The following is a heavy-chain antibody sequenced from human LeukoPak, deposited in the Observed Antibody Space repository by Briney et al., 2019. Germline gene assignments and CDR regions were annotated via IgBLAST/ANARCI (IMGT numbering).Heavy chain of an antibody. J-gene: IGHJ3*02. Sequence: SETLSLTCTVSGGSISKSGYHCAWTRQPPGKGLEWIGNIYYSGGTYYKPSLKSRVTISVGTSNNQFSLKQSSVTAADTAVYYCARQTSLGFDIWGQGTMVTVSS. CDR3: ARQTSLGFDI. V-gene: IGHV4-39*01. CDR1: GGSISKSGYH. CDR2: IYYSGGT.